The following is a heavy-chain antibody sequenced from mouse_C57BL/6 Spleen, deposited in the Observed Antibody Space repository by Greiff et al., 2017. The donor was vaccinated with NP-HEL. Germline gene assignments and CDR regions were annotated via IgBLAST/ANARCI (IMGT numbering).Heavy chain of an antibody. J-gene: IGHJ1*03. D-gene: IGHD1-1*01. Sequence: VKLQESGPGLVQPSQSLSITCTVSGFSLTSYGVHWVRQSPGTGLEWLGVIWSGGSTDYNAAFISRLVISKDNSKSQFFFKMNCLQADDTTIYYCARNPHYYGNPGFDVWGTGTTVTVSS. CDR1: GFSLTSYG. V-gene: IGHV2-2*01. CDR3: ARNPHYYGNPGFDV. CDR2: IWSGGST.